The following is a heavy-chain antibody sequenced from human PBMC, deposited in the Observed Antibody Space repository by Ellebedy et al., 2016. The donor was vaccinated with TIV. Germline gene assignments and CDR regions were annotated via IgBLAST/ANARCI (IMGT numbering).Heavy chain of an antibody. CDR1: RFTFSTYS. CDR2: ISSSSSTI. CDR3: ARDENDRVRSYYDY. D-gene: IGHD1-1*01. Sequence: GESLKISCAASRFTFSTYSMNWVRQAPGKGLEWVSYISSSSSTIHYADSVKGRFTISRDNAKNSLYLQMNSLRAEDTAVYYCARDENDRVRSYYDYWGQGSQATVSS. J-gene: IGHJ4*02. V-gene: IGHV3-48*01.